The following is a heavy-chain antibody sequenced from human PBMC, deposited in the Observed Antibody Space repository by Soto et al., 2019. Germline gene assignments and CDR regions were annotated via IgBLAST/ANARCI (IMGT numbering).Heavy chain of an antibody. D-gene: IGHD3-16*01. CDR2: VYYSGNT. CDR3: AREGGESSDGLYYFDS. Sequence: SETLSLTCTVSGGSTSSDNYWSWIRQPPGKGLEWIGHVYYSGNTDYNPSLKSRLAISIDTSKNQFSLKLSSVTAADTAVYFCAREGGESSDGLYYFDSWGQGSLVTVSS. CDR1: GGSTSSDNY. V-gene: IGHV4-30-4*01. J-gene: IGHJ4*02.